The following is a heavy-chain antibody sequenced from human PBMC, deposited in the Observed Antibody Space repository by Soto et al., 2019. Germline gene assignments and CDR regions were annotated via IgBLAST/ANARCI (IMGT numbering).Heavy chain of an antibody. CDR3: ARGRYGDY. CDR2: ISAHNGNT. CDR1: GYTFTSYG. D-gene: IGHD1-1*01. J-gene: IGHJ4*02. V-gene: IGHV1-18*01. Sequence: QVHLVQSGAEVKKPGASVKVSCKGSGYTFTSYGITWVRQAPGQGLEWLGWISAHNGNTNYAKKLQGRVTVTRDTSTSTAYMELRSLRCDDTAVYYCARGRYGDYWGQGALVTVSS.